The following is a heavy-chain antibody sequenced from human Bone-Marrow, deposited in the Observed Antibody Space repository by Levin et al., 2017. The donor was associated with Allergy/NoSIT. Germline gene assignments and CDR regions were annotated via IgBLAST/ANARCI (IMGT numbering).Heavy chain of an antibody. D-gene: IGHD2-21*01. V-gene: IGHV3-23*01. J-gene: IGHJ3*01. CDR1: GFSFSDYA. CDR3: AKKQGDTSGFSFDV. CDR2: ITGGGSNR. Sequence: SGGSLRLSCAASGFSFSDYAMTWVRQAPGKGLEWVSVITGGGSNRYYAESVKGRFTVSRDNSKSTLYLELSSLRAEDTAVYYCAKKQGDTSGFSFDVWGQGTMVTVSS.